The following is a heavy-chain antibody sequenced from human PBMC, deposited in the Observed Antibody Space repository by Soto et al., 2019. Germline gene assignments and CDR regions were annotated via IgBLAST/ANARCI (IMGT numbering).Heavy chain of an antibody. D-gene: IGHD3-3*01. CDR2: ISRSHTYI. CDR3: ARDFITIFGVAHHQSSVI. Sequence: GGSLRLSCSASGFTFNTYSMTWVRQAPGKGLQWVSSISRSHTYIDYADSVRGRFTISRDNAHNALYLQMDSLRAEDTAVYYCARDFITIFGVAHHQSSVIWGQGTEVTVSS. J-gene: IGHJ3*02. V-gene: IGHV3-21*01. CDR1: GFTFNTYS.